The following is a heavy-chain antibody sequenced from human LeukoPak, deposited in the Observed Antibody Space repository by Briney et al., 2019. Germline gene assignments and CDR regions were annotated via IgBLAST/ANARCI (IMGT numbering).Heavy chain of an antibody. CDR1: GFTFSSYA. Sequence: GGSLRLSCAASGFTFSSYAMSWVRQAPGKGLEWVSAISGSGGSTYYADSVKGRFTISRDSSKNTLYLQMNSLRGEDTVVYYCGKDAGGWWYYFCGMDVWGKGNTVTVS. J-gene: IGHJ6*04. CDR2: ISGSGGST. D-gene: IGHD2-15*01. CDR3: GKDAGGWWYYFCGMDV. V-gene: IGHV3-23*01.